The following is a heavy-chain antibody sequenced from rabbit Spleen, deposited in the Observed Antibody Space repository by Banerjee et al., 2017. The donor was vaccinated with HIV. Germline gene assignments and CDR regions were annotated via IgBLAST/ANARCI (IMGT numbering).Heavy chain of an antibody. CDR3: ARDLAGAIGWNFYL. CDR2: INTATGKP. D-gene: IGHD4-1*01. CDR1: GFSFSDRDV. V-gene: IGHV1S45*01. Sequence: QEELEESGGGLVKPEGSLTLTCKASGFSFSDRDVMCWVRQAPGKGLEWIACINTATGKPVYATWAKGRFTISTTSSTTVTLQMTSLTAADTATYFCARDLAGAIGWNFYLWGPGHPRHRL. J-gene: IGHJ6*01.